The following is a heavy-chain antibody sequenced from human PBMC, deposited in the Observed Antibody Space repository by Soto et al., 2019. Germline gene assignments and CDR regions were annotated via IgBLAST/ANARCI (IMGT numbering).Heavy chain of an antibody. CDR3: AKWGGAAGDY. J-gene: IGHJ4*02. CDR2: ISGDTEGT. Sequence: GSLRLSCAASGFIFSNFAMSWVRQAPGKGLEWVSFISGDTEGTYYADSVKGRFTISRDNSNNTVFLQMNSLRPEDTAVYFCAKWGGAAGDYWGQGTLVTVSS. V-gene: IGHV3-23*01. CDR1: GFIFSNFA. D-gene: IGHD6-13*01.